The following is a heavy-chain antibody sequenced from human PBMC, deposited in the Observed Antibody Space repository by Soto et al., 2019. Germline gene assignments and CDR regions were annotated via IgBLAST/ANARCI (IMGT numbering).Heavy chain of an antibody. CDR3: VRLRAYYASGSKEYYFDY. J-gene: IGHJ4*02. Sequence: SEPLSLNCAIASAAIQKYQWSSVRPPPGKGLEWIGYIYYSGSTNYNPSLKSRVTISVDTSKNQFSLKLSSVTAADTAVYYFVRLRAYYASGSKEYYFDYWGQGTLVTVSS. CDR1: SAAIQKYQ. D-gene: IGHD3-10*01. V-gene: IGHV4-59*08. CDR2: IYYSGST.